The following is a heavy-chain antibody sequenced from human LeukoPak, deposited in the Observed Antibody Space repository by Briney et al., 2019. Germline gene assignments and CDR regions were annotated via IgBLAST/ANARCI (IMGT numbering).Heavy chain of an antibody. Sequence: GESLKISCKGSGYSFTSYWIGWVRQMPGKGLEWMGIIYPGDSDTRYSPSFQGQVTISADKSISTAYLQWSSLKASDTAMYYCARQEGDGYKYTLAYNWFDPWGQGTLVTVSS. CDR1: GYSFTSYW. V-gene: IGHV5-51*01. D-gene: IGHD5-24*01. J-gene: IGHJ5*02. CDR2: IYPGDSDT. CDR3: ARQEGDGYKYTLAYNWFDP.